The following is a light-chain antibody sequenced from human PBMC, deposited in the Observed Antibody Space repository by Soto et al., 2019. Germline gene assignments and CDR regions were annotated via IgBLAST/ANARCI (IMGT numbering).Light chain of an antibody. Sequence: QSALTQPASVSGSPGQSITISCTGTNSYVGGYNYVSWYQQHPGKAPKLMIYEVSNRPSGVSNRFSGSKSGNTASLTISGLQAEDEADYYCSSYTSSSTPYVVFGGGTKLTVL. CDR3: SSYTSSSTPYVV. CDR2: EVS. CDR1: NSYVGGYNY. J-gene: IGLJ2*01. V-gene: IGLV2-14*01.